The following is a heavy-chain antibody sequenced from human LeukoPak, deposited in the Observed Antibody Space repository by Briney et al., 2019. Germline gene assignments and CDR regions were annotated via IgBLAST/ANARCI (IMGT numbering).Heavy chain of an antibody. CDR3: ARKRILWFGEFASLRKNXXLDY. Sequence: SETLSLTCAVYGGSFSGYYWSWIRQPPGKGLEWIGEINHSGSTNYNPSLKSRVTISVDTSKNQFSLKLSSVTAADTAVYYCARKRILWFGEFASLRKNXXLDYWGXXXXVTVSS. CDR1: GGSFSGYY. CDR2: INHSGST. V-gene: IGHV4-34*01. J-gene: IGHJ4*01. D-gene: IGHD3-10*01.